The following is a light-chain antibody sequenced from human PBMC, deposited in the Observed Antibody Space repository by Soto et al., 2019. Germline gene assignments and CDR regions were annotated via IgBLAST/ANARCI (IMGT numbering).Light chain of an antibody. J-gene: IGLJ1*01. V-gene: IGLV2-8*01. CDR2: EVS. CDR3: SSYAGSNNNYV. CDR1: SSDVCGYNY. Sequence: QSVLTQPPSASGSPGQSVTISCTGTSSDVCGYNYVSWYQQHPGKAPKLMIYEVSKRPSGVPDRFSGSKSGNTASLTVSGLQAEDEADYYCSSYAGSNNNYVFGTGTKVTV.